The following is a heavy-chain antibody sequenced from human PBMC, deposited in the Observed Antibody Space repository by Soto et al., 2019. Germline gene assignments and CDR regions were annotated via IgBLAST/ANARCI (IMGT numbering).Heavy chain of an antibody. V-gene: IGHV3-23*01. J-gene: IGHJ4*02. CDR2: ISGSGGST. Sequence: PGGSLRLSCAASGFTFSSYAMSWVRQAPGKGLEWVSAISGSGGSTYYADSVKVRFTISRDNSKNTLYLQMNSLRAEDTAVYYCAKDSRRLLWFGELLSAPTTPNWGQGTLVTVSS. CDR3: AKDSRRLLWFGELLSAPTTPN. D-gene: IGHD3-10*01. CDR1: GFTFSSYA.